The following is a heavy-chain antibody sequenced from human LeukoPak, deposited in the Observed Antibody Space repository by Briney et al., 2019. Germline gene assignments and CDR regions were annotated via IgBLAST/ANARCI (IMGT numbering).Heavy chain of an antibody. CDR2: ISAYNGNT. J-gene: IGHJ5*02. V-gene: IGHV1-18*01. CDR1: GYTFTSYG. CDR3: ARVIVVVVAATDNWFDP. Sequence: ASVKVSCKASGYTFTSYGISWVRQAPGQGLEWMGWISAYNGNTNYAQKLQGRVTMTTDTSTSTAYMELSSLRSEDTAVYYCARVIVVVVAATDNWFDPWGQGTLVTVSS. D-gene: IGHD2-15*01.